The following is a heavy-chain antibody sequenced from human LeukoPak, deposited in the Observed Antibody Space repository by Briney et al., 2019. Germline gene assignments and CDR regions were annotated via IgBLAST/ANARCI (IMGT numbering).Heavy chain of an antibody. D-gene: IGHD6-13*01. V-gene: IGHV1-69*05. CDR3: ASCIAAAGTPPGTHYYFDY. CDR2: IIPIFGTA. Sequence: SVKVSCKASGGTFSSYAISWVRQAPGQGLEWMGGIIPIFGTANYAQKFQGRVTITTDESTSTAYMELSSLRSEDTAVYYCASCIAAAGTPPGTHYYFDYWGQGTLVTVSS. CDR1: GGTFSSYA. J-gene: IGHJ4*02.